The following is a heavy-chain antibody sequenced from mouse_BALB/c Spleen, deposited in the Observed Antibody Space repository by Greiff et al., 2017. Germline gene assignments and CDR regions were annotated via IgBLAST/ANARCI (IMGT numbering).Heavy chain of an antibody. CDR3: ARSADTWFAY. V-gene: IGHV1-69*02. CDR2: IDPSDSET. CDR1: GYTFTSYW. D-gene: IGHD1-2*01. Sequence: VQLQQPGAELVKPGAPVKLSCKASGYTFTSYWMNWVKQRPGRGLEWIGRIDPSDSETHYNQKFKDKATLTVDKSSSTAYIQLSSLTSEDSAVYYCARSADTWFAYWGQGTLVTVSA. J-gene: IGHJ3*01.